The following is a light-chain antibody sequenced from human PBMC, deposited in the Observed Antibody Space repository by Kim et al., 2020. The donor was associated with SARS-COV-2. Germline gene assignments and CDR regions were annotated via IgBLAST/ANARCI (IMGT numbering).Light chain of an antibody. J-gene: IGLJ1*01. CDR1: SSEVGGYNY. CDR2: DVS. CDR3: SSYTSSSSL. V-gene: IGLV2-14*04. Sequence: PGQSLTSPCTGTSSEVGGYNYVPLYQQHPGKAPKLMIYDVSKRPSGVSNRFSGSKSGNTASLTISGLQAEDEADYYCSSYTSSSSLFGTGTKVTVL.